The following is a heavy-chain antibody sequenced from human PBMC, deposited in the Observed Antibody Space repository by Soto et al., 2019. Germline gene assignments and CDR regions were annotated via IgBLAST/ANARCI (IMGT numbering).Heavy chain of an antibody. CDR2: IYTSASI. J-gene: IGHJ6*02. D-gene: IGHD6-19*01. CDR1: GADINTYS. Sequence: SETLSLTCSVSGADINTYSWTWIRQPAGKGLEWIGRIYTSASINYNPSLKGRVTLSVDTSTNQVSLRLASVTAADTAIYYCARDREAGYNFYYGMDVWGQGTTVTV. CDR3: ARDREAGYNFYYGMDV. V-gene: IGHV4-4*07.